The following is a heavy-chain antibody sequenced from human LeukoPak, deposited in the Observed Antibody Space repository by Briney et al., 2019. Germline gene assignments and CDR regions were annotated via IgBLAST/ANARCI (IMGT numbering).Heavy chain of an antibody. CDR2: IYYSGST. CDR1: GGSISSGGYY. J-gene: IGHJ3*02. V-gene: IGHV4-30-2*03. Sequence: SQTLSLTCTVSGGSISSGGYYWSWIRQHPGKGLEWIGSIYYSGSTYYNPSLKSRVTISVDTSKNQFSLKLSSVTAADTAVYYCARHRGKYSPHDAFDIWGQGTMVTVSS. D-gene: IGHD5-18*01. CDR3: ARHRGKYSPHDAFDI.